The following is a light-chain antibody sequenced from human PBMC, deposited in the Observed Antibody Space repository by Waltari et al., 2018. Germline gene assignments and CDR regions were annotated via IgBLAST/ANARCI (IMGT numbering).Light chain of an antibody. CDR3: SSFTSSTTGI. Sequence: SALTQPDSVSGSPGQSITISCSGISSDSGGYNYVSWYHQHPGEAPKVIIYDVTNRPSGVSNRFSGSKSGSSASLTIAGLQPEDEADYYCSSFTSSTTGIFGGGTKLTVL. J-gene: IGLJ2*01. CDR2: DVT. V-gene: IGLV2-14*03. CDR1: SSDSGGYNY.